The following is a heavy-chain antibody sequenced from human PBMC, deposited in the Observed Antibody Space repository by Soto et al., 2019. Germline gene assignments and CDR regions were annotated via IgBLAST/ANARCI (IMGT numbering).Heavy chain of an antibody. CDR2: ISAYNGNT. V-gene: IGHV1-18*01. CDR3: ARDLTPARASYFDY. D-gene: IGHD6-25*01. Sequence: GASVKVSCKASGYTFTSYGISWVRQAPGRGLEWMGWISAYNGNTNYAQKLQGRVTMTTDTSTSIAYMELRSLRSDDTAVYYCARDLTPARASYFDYWGQGTLVTVSS. CDR1: GYTFTSYG. J-gene: IGHJ4*02.